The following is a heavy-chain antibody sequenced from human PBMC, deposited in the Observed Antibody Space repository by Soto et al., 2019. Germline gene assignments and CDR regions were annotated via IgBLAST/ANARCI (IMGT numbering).Heavy chain of an antibody. Sequence: SLRLSCAVSGFPLEKYGMNWVRQARGKRLAWESSIRFSGDYKSYPESVKGRFTGSRGNARNPLDMWVNPMGVDDMALYVCARASYKRNHEYWGKGTQVTVSS. J-gene: IGHJ4*02. V-gene: IGHV3-21*01. CDR2: IRFSGDYK. CDR1: GFPLEKYG. CDR3: ARASYKRNHEY. D-gene: IGHD5-18*01.